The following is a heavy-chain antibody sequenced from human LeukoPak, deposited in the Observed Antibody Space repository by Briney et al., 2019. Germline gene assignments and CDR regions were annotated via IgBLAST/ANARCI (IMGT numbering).Heavy chain of an antibody. D-gene: IGHD3-9*01. J-gene: IGHJ6*03. CDR2: ISAYNGNT. CDR3: ARGNKVRYFGWLPNYYYMDV. Sequence: GASVKVSCKASGYTFTSYGISWVRQAPGQGLEWMGWISAYNGNTNYAQKLQGRVTMTTDTSTSTAYMELRSLRSEDTAVYYCARGNKVRYFGWLPNYYYMDVWGKGTTVTVSS. CDR1: GYTFTSYG. V-gene: IGHV1-18*01.